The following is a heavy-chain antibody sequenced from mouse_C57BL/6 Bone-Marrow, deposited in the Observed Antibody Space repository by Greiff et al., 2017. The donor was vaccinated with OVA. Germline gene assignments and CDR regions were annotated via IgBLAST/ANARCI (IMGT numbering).Heavy chain of an antibody. CDR1: GYTFTSYW. J-gene: IGHJ4*01. CDR2: IYPGNSDT. D-gene: IGHD1-1*01. Sequence: VQLQQSGTVLARPGASVKMSCKTSGYTFTSYWMHWVKQRPGQGLEWIGAIYPGNSDTSYNQKFKGKAKLTAVTSASTAYMELSSLTNEDSAVYYCTISYYYGSRSYSNYRGAMDYWGQGTSVTVSS. CDR3: TISYYYGSRSYSNYRGAMDY. V-gene: IGHV1-5*01.